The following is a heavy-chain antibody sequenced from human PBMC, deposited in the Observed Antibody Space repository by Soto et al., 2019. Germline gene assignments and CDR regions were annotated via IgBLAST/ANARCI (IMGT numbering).Heavy chain of an antibody. D-gene: IGHD2-15*01. Sequence: ASVKVSWKVSGYTLTELSMHWVRQAPGKGLEWMGGFDPEDGETIYAQKFQGRVTMTEDTSTDTAYMELSSLRSEDTAVYYCATDIEGYCSGGSCHSHSRALDPWGQGTLVTVSS. J-gene: IGHJ5*02. CDR2: FDPEDGET. V-gene: IGHV1-24*01. CDR1: GYTLTELS. CDR3: ATDIEGYCSGGSCHSHSRALDP.